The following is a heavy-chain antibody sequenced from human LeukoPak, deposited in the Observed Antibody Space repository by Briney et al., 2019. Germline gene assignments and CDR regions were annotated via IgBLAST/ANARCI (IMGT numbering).Heavy chain of an antibody. CDR1: GGSISSGDYY. Sequence: SQTLSLTCTVSGGSISSGDYYWSWIRQPPGKGLEWIGYIYYSGSTCYNPSLKSRVTISVDTSKNQFSLKLSSVTAADTAVYYCASWPPFTWIGIDYWGQGTLVTVSS. CDR2: IYYSGST. J-gene: IGHJ4*02. CDR3: ASWPPFTWIGIDY. V-gene: IGHV4-30-4*01. D-gene: IGHD5-12*01.